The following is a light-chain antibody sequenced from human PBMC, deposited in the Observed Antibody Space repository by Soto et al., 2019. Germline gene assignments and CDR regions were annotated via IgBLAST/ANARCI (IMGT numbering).Light chain of an antibody. CDR1: QSVSGY. CDR3: QQYHIYSGT. J-gene: IGKJ1*01. Sequence: EIVMTQSPGTVSVFPGETVTLSCGASQSVSGYLDWFHQKPGQAPRLVLLRIFTRAIGVPARFSGSGSETEFTLTINSLQPDDFATYYCQQYHIYSGTFGQGTKVDIK. V-gene: IGKV3-15*01. CDR2: RIF.